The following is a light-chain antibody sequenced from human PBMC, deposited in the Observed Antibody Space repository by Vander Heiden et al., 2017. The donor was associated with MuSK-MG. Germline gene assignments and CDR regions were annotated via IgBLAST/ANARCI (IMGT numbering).Light chain of an antibody. CDR1: QSISSY. J-gene: IGKJ5*01. CDR3: QQSDSTPT. Sequence: DLQMTQSPSSLSASVGDRVTITCRASQSISSYLNWYQQKPGKAPKLLIYAASSLQSGVPTRFSGSGSGTDFTLTISSLQPEDFATYYCQQSDSTPTFGQGTRLEMK. V-gene: IGKV1-39*01. CDR2: AAS.